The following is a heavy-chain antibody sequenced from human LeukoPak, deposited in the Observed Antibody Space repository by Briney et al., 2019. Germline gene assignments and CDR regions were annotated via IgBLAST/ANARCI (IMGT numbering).Heavy chain of an antibody. CDR1: GGSISSYY. D-gene: IGHD5/OR15-5a*01. CDR3: ARVVYRSAEYYYYYYMDV. CDR2: IYYSGST. J-gene: IGHJ6*03. V-gene: IGHV4-59*01. Sequence: PSETLSLTCTVSGGSISSYYWSWIRQPPGKGLEWIGYIYYSGSTNYNPSLKSRVTISVDTSKNQFSLKLSSVTAADTAVYYCARVVYRSAEYYYYYYMDVWGKGTTVTISS.